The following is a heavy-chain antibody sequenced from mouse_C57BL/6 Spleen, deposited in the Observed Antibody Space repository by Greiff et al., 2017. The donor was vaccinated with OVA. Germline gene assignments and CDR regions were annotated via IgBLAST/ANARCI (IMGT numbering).Heavy chain of an antibody. D-gene: IGHD2-5*01. Sequence: EVQLQESGPGLVKPSQSLSLTCSVTGYSITSGYYWNWIRQFPGNKLEWMGYISYDGSNNYNPSLKNRISITRDTSKNQFFLKLNSVTTEDTATYYGAQYSNYLYAMDYWGQGTSVTVSS. CDR1: GYSITSGYY. CDR3: AQYSNYLYAMDY. V-gene: IGHV3-6*01. J-gene: IGHJ4*01. CDR2: ISYDGSN.